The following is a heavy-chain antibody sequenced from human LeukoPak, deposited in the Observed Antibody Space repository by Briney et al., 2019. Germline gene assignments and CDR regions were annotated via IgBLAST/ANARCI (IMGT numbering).Heavy chain of an antibody. CDR1: GGTFSSYA. CDR3: LGIDY. D-gene: IGHD6-6*01. V-gene: IGHV1-69*04. CDR2: IIPILGIA. J-gene: IGHJ4*02. Sequence: ASVKVSCKASGGTFSSYAISWVRQAPGQGLEWMGRIIPILGIANYAQKFQGRVTITADKSTSTAYTAVYYCARTLSIAARPLGIDYWDQGTLVTVSS.